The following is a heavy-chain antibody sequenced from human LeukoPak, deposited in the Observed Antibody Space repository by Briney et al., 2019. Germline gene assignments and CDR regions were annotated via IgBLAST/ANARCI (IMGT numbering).Heavy chain of an antibody. V-gene: IGHV1-46*01. D-gene: IGHD3-10*01. CDR1: GYTFTSYY. CDR2: INPSGGST. CDR3: ARGLNYYGSGSSHRFDP. Sequence: ASVKVSCKASGYTFTSYYMHWVRQAPGQGLEWMGIINPSGGSTSYAQKFQGRVTVTRDMSTSTVYMELSSLRSEDTAVYYCARGLNYYGSGSSHRFDPWGQGTLVTVSS. J-gene: IGHJ5*02.